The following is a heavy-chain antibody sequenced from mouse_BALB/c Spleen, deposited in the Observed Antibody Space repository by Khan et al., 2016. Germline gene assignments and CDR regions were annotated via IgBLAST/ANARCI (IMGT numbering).Heavy chain of an antibody. CDR3: ARRYDYDVGYFDV. CDR1: GYTFTDYA. V-gene: IGHV1S137*01. CDR2: ISIYYDNT. D-gene: IGHD2-4*01. J-gene: IGHJ1*01. Sequence: QVQLQQSGPELVRPGESVKISCKGSGYTFTDYAMHWVKQSHAKSLEWIGVISIYYDNTNYNQKVKGKATMTVDKSSSTAYMELARLTSEDSAIYYCARRYDYDVGYFDVWGAGTTVTVSS.